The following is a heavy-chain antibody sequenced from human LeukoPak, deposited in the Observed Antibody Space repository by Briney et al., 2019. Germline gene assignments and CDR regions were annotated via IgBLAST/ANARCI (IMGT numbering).Heavy chain of an antibody. D-gene: IGHD2-2*01. CDR3: ASHSKEYGSVYYYGMDV. J-gene: IGHJ6*02. CDR2: IYYSGST. Sequence: SQTLSLTCTVSGGSLSSGGYYWSWIRQHPGKGLEWIGYIYYSGSTYYNPSLKSRVTISVDTSKNQFSLKLSSVTAADTAVYYCASHSKEYGSVYYYGMDVWGQGTTVTVSS. CDR1: GGSLSSGGYY. V-gene: IGHV4-31*03.